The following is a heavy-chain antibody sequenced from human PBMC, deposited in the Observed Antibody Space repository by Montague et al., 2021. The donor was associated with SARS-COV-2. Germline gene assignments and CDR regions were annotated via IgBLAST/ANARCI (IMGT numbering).Heavy chain of an antibody. D-gene: IGHD2-15*01. V-gene: IGHV2-70*11. CDR3: ARIGGGGSRYSRAFDI. CDR1: GFSLSTSGMC. Sequence: PALVKPTQTLTLTCTFSGFSLSTSGMCVSWIRQPPGKALEWLARIDWDDDKYYSTSLKTRLTTSKDTSKNQVVLTMTKMDPVDTATYYCARIGGGGSRYSRAFDIWGQGTMVTVSS. J-gene: IGHJ3*02. CDR2: IDWDDDK.